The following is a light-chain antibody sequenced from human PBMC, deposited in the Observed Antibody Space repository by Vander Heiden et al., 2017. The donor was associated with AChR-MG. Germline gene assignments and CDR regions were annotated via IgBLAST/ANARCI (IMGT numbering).Light chain of an antibody. V-gene: IGKV1-39*01. CDR1: QSISSY. CDR2: AAS. J-gene: IGKJ3*01. CDR3: QQSDSTLFT. Sequence: DIQMTQSPSSLSASVGDRVTITCRASQSISSYLNWYQQKPGKAPKLLIYAASSLQSGVPSRFSGSGSGTDFTLTISSLQPEDFATYYCQQSDSTLFTFGQGTKVDIK.